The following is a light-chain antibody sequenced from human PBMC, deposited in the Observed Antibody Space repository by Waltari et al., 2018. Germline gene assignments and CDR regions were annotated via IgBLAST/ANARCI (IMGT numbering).Light chain of an antibody. CDR2: KDT. V-gene: IGLV3-25*03. CDR3: QSADTDASVF. J-gene: IGLJ2*01. CDR1: ALPKKY. Sequence: SHELTQPPSVSVSPGQTARITCSGDALPKKYAYWYQWKAGQAPGLLTYKDTERPSGIPERFSDSSSGTTGTLTISVVQAEDEADYYCQSADTDASVFFGGGTRLTVL.